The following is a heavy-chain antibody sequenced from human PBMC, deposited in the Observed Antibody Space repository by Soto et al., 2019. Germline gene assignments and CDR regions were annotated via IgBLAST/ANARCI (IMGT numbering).Heavy chain of an antibody. V-gene: IGHV4-39*01. CDR3: ARHDYVNSWYRYFDL. D-gene: IGHD3-10*02. J-gene: IGHJ2*01. CDR1: GGSISSNDYY. CDR2: IYYSGST. Sequence: QLQLQESGPGLVKPSETLSLTCTVSGGSISSNDYYWGWIRQPPGKGLEWIASIYYSGSTYYNPSLKSRVTISVDTSKNQFSLKLSSVTAADTAVYYCARHDYVNSWYRYFDLWGRGTLVTVSS.